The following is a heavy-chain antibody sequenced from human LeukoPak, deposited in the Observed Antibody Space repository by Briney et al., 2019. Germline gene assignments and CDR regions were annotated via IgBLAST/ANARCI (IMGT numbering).Heavy chain of an antibody. CDR3: ARAVVYYYYGMDV. V-gene: IGHV3-33*01. Sequence: GGSLRLSCAASGFTFSSYGMHWVRQAPGKGLEWVAVIWYDGSNKYYADSVKGRFTISRDNSKNTLYLQMNSLRAEDTAVYYCARAVVYYYYGMDVWGKGTTVTVSS. D-gene: IGHD2-15*01. CDR1: GFTFSSYG. CDR2: IWYDGSNK. J-gene: IGHJ6*04.